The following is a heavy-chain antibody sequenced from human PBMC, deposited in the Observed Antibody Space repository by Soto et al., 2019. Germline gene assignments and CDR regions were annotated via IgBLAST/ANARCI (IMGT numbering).Heavy chain of an antibody. CDR3: ARLGAVVASHPLSRGYYYYGMDV. V-gene: IGHV1-8*01. Sequence: QVQLVQSGAEVKKPGASVKVSCKASGYTFTSYDINWVRQATGQGLEWMGWMNPNSGNTGYAQKFQGRVTMTRNTSISTAYMELSSLRSEDTAVYYCARLGAVVASHPLSRGYYYYGMDVWGQGTTVTVSS. CDR1: GYTFTSYD. J-gene: IGHJ6*02. D-gene: IGHD2-15*01. CDR2: MNPNSGNT.